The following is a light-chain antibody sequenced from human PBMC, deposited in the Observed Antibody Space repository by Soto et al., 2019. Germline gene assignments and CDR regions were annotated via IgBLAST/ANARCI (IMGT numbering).Light chain of an antibody. V-gene: IGKV3-15*01. CDR1: QSVGNN. J-gene: IGKJ1*01. CDR3: QHYNYWPPKT. CDR2: GAY. Sequence: EIVMTQSPATLSVSPGARTTLSCRARQSVGNNLAWYQQKPGQAPRLLIYGAYTRATGIPARFSGSGSGTDFTLTISSLQSEDFAVYYCQHYNYWPPKTFGQGTKVDIK.